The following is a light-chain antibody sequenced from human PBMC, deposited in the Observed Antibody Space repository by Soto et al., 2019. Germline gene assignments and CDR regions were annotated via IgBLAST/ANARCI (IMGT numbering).Light chain of an antibody. CDR3: EQYNSYSPLT. J-gene: IGKJ4*01. V-gene: IGKV1-5*01. CDR1: QSISSW. Sequence: DIQMTQSPSSLSASVGDRVSITCRASQSISSWLAWYQQKPGKAPKLLMFDTFRLESGVLSRFSGSRSGTECTLTISSQQPDDYATDYCEQYNSYSPLTFGGWTKVQIK. CDR2: DTF.